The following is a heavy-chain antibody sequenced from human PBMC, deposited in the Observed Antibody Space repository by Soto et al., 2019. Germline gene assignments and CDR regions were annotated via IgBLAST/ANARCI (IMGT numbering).Heavy chain of an antibody. CDR3: AKDRLSGGSGVRFEP. Sequence: EVQLLESGGGLVQPGGSLRLSCAASGFTFSSYAMSWVRQAPGKGLEWVSDISGGGDNKYYADSVRGRFTISRDNSKNTLYLQMNALRAEDTAKFYCAKDRLSGGSGVRFEPGGQGTLVTVSS. CDR1: GFTFSSYA. CDR2: ISGGGDNK. J-gene: IGHJ5*02. V-gene: IGHV3-23*01. D-gene: IGHD3-10*01.